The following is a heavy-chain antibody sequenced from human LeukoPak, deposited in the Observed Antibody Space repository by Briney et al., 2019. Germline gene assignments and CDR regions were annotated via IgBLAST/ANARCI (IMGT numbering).Heavy chain of an antibody. CDR1: GGSFSSHY. J-gene: IGHJ2*01. Sequence: KPSETLSLTCTVSGGSFSSHYWSWIRQPPGKGLEWIAYIYYSGSTNHNPSLKSRVTISVDTSKSQFSLRLSSVTAADTAVYYCARHSTGGQYWYFDLWGRGTLVTVSS. D-gene: IGHD3-16*01. CDR3: ARHSTGGQYWYFDL. CDR2: IYYSGST. V-gene: IGHV4-59*08.